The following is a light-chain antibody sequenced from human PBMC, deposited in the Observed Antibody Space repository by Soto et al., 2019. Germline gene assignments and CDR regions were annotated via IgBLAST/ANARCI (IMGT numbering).Light chain of an antibody. CDR2: TAS. J-gene: IGKJ4*01. Sequence: DIPMTQSPSSLSASVGDRVTITCRASQSISSSLNWYQQKPGKPPKLLIYTASTLQSGVPSRFSGSGSGTDFTLTISSLQPEDFATYYCQQSYNTPLTFGGGTNVEIQ. CDR3: QQSYNTPLT. V-gene: IGKV1-39*01. CDR1: QSISSS.